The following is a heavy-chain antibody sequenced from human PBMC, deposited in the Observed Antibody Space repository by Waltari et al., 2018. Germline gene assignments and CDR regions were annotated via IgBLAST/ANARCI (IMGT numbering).Heavy chain of an antibody. V-gene: IGHV3-23*01. J-gene: IGHJ4*02. D-gene: IGHD1-26*01. CDR2: ISGRGSKT. CDR1: GFTFGNYY. CDR3: ARDAGAGYYYFDL. Sequence: EVQLLESGGGLVQPGGSLRLSCAASGFTFGNYYMSWVRQAPGKGLEWVSSISGRGSKTSNGDAVKGRFTISRDNSRNTLFLVMNSLRAGDTAVYYCARDAGAGYYYFDLWGQGTLVTVSS.